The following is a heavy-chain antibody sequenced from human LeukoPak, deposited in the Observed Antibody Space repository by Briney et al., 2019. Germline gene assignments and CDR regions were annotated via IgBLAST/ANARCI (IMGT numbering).Heavy chain of an antibody. Sequence: SETLSLTCAVYGGSFSGYYWSWIRQPPGKGLEWIGEINHSGSTNYNPSLKSRVTISVDTSKNQFSLKLSSVTAADTAVYYCARHGMETTVTTRYYYYMDVWGKGTTVTISS. J-gene: IGHJ6*03. V-gene: IGHV4-34*01. D-gene: IGHD4-17*01. CDR3: ARHGMETTVTTRYYYYMDV. CDR2: INHSGST. CDR1: GGSFSGYY.